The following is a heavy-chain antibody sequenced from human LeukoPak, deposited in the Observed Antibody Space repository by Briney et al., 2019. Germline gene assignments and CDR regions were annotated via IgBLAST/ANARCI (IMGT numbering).Heavy chain of an antibody. Sequence: SETLSLTCGVSGYSISSGSYYWSWIRQPAGKGLEWIGRIYTSGSTNYNPSLKSRVTISVDTSKNQISLKLSSVTAADTAVYYCASTRPKDAAVDYWGQGTLVTVSS. J-gene: IGHJ4*02. V-gene: IGHV4-61*02. D-gene: IGHD2-15*01. CDR2: IYTSGST. CDR1: GYSISSGSYY. CDR3: ASTRPKDAAVDY.